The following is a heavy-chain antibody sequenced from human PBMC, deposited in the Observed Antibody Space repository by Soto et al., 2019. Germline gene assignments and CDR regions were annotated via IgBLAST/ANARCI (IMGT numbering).Heavy chain of an antibody. D-gene: IGHD3-16*01. CDR3: SRDASCSYDL. Sequence: PSETLSLTCTVSGAPITKNYWSWIRQAPGKGLEWIGQIYYSGSTTYNTSIESRLTMSADTSKDQFSLQLNSVPAADTAVFYCSRDASCSYDLWGHGILVTVSS. V-gene: IGHV4-59*01. CDR1: GAPITKNY. J-gene: IGHJ5*02. CDR2: IYYSGST.